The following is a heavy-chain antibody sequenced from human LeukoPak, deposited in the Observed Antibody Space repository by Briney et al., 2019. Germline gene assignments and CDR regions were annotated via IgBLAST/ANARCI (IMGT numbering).Heavy chain of an antibody. CDR3: ARFHPYDSSGYYGPDY. J-gene: IGHJ4*02. Sequence: ASVNVSFKASGYTFTSYGISWVRQATGQGLEWMGWMNPNSGNTGYAQKFQGRVTMTRNTSISTAYMELSSLRSEDTAVYYCARFHPYDSSGYYGPDYWGQGTLVTVSS. CDR2: MNPNSGNT. D-gene: IGHD3-22*01. CDR1: GYTFTSYG. V-gene: IGHV1-8*02.